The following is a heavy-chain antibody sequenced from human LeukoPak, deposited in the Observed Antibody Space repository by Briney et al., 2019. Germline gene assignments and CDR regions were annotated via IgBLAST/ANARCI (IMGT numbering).Heavy chain of an antibody. J-gene: IGHJ4*02. CDR1: GYTFTSYY. CDR3: ARGKILRYFDWLLEDYFDY. Sequence: GASVKVSCKASGYTFTSYYMHWVRQAPGQGLEWMGIINPSGGSTSYAQKFQGRVTMTRDMSTSTVYMELSSLRSEDTTVYYCARGKILRYFDWLLEDYFDYWGQGTLVTVSS. V-gene: IGHV1-46*01. D-gene: IGHD3-9*01. CDR2: INPSGGST.